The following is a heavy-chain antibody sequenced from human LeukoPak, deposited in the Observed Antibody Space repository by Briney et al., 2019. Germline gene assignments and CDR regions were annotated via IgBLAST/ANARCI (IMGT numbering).Heavy chain of an antibody. D-gene: IGHD5-18*01. J-gene: IGHJ5*02. CDR2: IYYSGST. CDR3: ARGGGRYTVSWFDP. Sequence: PSETLSLTCTVSGGSISSGDYYWSWIRQPPGKGLEWIGYIYYSGSTYYNPSLKSRVTISVDTSKNQFSLKLSSVTAADTAVYYCARGGGRYTVSWFDPWGQGTLVTVSS. V-gene: IGHV4-30-4*08. CDR1: GGSISSGDYY.